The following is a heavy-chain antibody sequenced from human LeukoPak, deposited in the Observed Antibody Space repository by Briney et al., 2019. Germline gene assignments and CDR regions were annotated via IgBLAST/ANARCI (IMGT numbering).Heavy chain of an antibody. CDR1: GFTFSSYA. J-gene: IGHJ4*02. CDR2: ISGGGGST. V-gene: IGHV3-23*01. Sequence: PGGSLRLSCAASGFTFSSYALSWVRQAPGKGLEWVLVISGGGGSTYYADSVKGRFTISRDNAKNSLYLQMNSLRAEDTALYYCAKDILWFGELTGFDYWGQGTLVTVSS. CDR3: AKDILWFGELTGFDY. D-gene: IGHD3-10*01.